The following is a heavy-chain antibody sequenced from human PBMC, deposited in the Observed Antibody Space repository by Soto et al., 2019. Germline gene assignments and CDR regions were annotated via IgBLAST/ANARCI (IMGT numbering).Heavy chain of an antibody. J-gene: IGHJ6*02. Sequence: SQTLSLTCAVYGGSFSGYYWSWIRQPPGKGLKRIGEINHSGSTNYNPSLKSQVTIQEDTYKNQFSLKLSSVTAADTAVYYCARGEVRFLEWLPSYCYYYGMDVWGQGTTVT. V-gene: IGHV4-34*01. CDR1: GGSFSGYY. D-gene: IGHD3-3*01. CDR3: ARGEVRFLEWLPSYCYYYGMDV. CDR2: INHSGST.